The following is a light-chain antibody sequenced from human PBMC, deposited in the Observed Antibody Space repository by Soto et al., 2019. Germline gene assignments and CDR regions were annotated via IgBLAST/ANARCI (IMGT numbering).Light chain of an antibody. J-gene: IGLJ2*01. V-gene: IGLV2-14*01. Sequence: QSVLTQPASVSGSPGQSITISCTGTSSDVGGFDYVSWYQQHPGKAPKLMIYEVSNRPSGVSNRLSGSKSGNTASLTISGLQADDEAEYYCSSYTTYSSLVVFGGGTKVTVL. CDR1: SSDVGGFDY. CDR3: SSYTTYSSLVV. CDR2: EVS.